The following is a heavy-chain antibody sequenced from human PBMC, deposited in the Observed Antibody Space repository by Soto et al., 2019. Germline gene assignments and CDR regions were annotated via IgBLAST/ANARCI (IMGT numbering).Heavy chain of an antibody. J-gene: IGHJ2*01. V-gene: IGHV3-7*01. Sequence: GGSLRLSCAASGFTFSSYLMSWVRQSPGKGLEWVANIKQDGSEKYYVDSVKGRFTISRDNAKNSLYLQMNSLRAEDTAVYYCARAITIFGVVIRYFDLWGRGTLVTVSS. D-gene: IGHD3-3*01. CDR1: GFTFSSYL. CDR2: IKQDGSEK. CDR3: ARAITIFGVVIRYFDL.